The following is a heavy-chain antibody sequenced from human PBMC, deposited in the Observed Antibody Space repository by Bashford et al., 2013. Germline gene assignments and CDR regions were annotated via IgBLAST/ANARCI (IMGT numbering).Heavy chain of an antibody. CDR3: ARPPGGFGEPIEY. V-gene: IGHV3-74*01. Sequence: GGSLRLSCAASGFTFSKYWMHWVRQTPGRGLVWVSRINHDGSKTSYADSVKGRFTISRDFTWARVHLQMNNLRPEDTAMYYCARPPGGFGEPIEYWGRGALVTVSS. D-gene: IGHD3-10*01. CDR1: GFTFSKYW. J-gene: IGHJ4*02. CDR2: INHDGSKT.